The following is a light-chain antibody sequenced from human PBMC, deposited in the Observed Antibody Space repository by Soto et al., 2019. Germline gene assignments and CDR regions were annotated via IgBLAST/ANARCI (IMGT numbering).Light chain of an antibody. V-gene: IGKV4-1*01. Sequence: IVRTSSPESLSVSMGERATINCMSSQSVLYSSNSNNYLAWYQQKPGQPPKLLFYWASTRESGVPDRFSGSGSGTDFTLTISSLQAEDVAVYYCQQYYTTPWTFGQGTKVDIK. CDR1: QSVLYSSNSNNY. CDR2: WAS. CDR3: QQYYTTPWT. J-gene: IGKJ1*01.